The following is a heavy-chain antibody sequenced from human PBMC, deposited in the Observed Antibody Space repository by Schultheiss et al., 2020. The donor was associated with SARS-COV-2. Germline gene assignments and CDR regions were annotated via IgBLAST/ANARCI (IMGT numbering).Heavy chain of an antibody. V-gene: IGHV1-2*02. CDR1: GYTFTGYY. CDR3: ARVGDIVVVPAALFSWFDP. CDR2: INPNSGGT. D-gene: IGHD2-2*01. Sequence: ASVKVSCKASGYTFTGYYMHWVRQAPGQGLEWMGWINPNSGGTNYAQKLQGRVTMTTDTSTSTAYMELRSLRSDDTAVYYCARVGDIVVVPAALFSWFDPWGQGTLVTVSS. J-gene: IGHJ5*02.